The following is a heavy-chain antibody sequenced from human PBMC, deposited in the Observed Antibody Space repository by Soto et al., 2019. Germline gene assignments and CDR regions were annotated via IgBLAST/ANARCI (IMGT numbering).Heavy chain of an antibody. J-gene: IGHJ6*02. CDR3: ARSDGATDYYYYGMDV. D-gene: IGHD1-26*01. V-gene: IGHV3-74*01. Sequence: EVQLVESGGGLVQPGGSLRLSCAASGFTFSSYWLHWVRQAPGKGLVWVSRINSDGSSTSYAGSVKGRFTISRDNAKNTLYLQMNSLRAEDTAVYYCARSDGATDYYYYGMDVWGQGTTVTVSS. CDR1: GFTFSSYW. CDR2: INSDGSST.